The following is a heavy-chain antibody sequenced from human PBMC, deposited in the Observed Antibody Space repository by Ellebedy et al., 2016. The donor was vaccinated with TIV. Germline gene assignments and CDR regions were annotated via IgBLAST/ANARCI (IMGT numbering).Heavy chain of an antibody. J-gene: IGHJ4*02. CDR1: GGSISSYY. CDR3: ARSSGWDRFDY. CDR2: IYHSGST. V-gene: IGHV4-59*01. D-gene: IGHD6-19*01. Sequence: MPSETLSLTCTVPGGSISSYYWSWIRQPPGKGLEWIGYIYHSGSTNYNPSLKSRVTIAVDTSKKQISLKLSSVTAADTAVYYCARSSGWDRFDYWGQGTLVTVSS.